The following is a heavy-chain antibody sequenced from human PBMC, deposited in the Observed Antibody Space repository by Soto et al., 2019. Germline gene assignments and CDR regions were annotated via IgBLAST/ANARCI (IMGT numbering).Heavy chain of an antibody. J-gene: IGHJ6*02. CDR1: GYSVTSSDYY. Sequence: PSETLSLTCSVSGYSVTSSDYYWAWIRQPPGKGLEWIGSMFYSGLTYYNPSLKSRVTLSVDTSKNQFSVRLNSVTAADTAVYYCAPLSVSLSGPYGIHVWRQRTTVPVPS. V-gene: IGHV4-39*01. CDR3: APLSVSLSGPYGIHV. D-gene: IGHD2-15*01. CDR2: MFYSGLT.